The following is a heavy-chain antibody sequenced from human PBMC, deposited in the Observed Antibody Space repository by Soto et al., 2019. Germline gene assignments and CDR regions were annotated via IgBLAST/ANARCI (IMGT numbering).Heavy chain of an antibody. Sequence: GGSLRLSCAASGFTFSSYAMSWVRQAPGKGLEWVSAISGSGGSTYYADSVKGRFTISRDNSKKTLYLQMNSLRAEDTAVYYCAKDIIAARPGLSNFDYWGQGTLVTVSS. CDR2: ISGSGGST. CDR3: AKDIIAARPGLSNFDY. D-gene: IGHD6-6*01. V-gene: IGHV3-23*01. J-gene: IGHJ4*02. CDR1: GFTFSSYA.